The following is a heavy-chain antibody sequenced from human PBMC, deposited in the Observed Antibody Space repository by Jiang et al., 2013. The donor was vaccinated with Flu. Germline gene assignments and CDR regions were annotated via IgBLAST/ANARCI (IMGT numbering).Heavy chain of an antibody. CDR2: IYYSGST. J-gene: IGHJ3*02. CDR1: GGSISSGGYY. D-gene: IGHD3-22*01. Sequence: GLVKPSQTLSLTCAVSGGSISSGGYYWSWIRQHPGKGLEWIGYIYYSGSTYYNPSLKSRVTISVDTSKNQFSLKLSSVTAADTAVYYCARREYYYDSSGYPRGAFDIWGQGTMVTVSS. V-gene: IGHV4-31*11. CDR3: ARREYYYDSSGYPRGAFDI.